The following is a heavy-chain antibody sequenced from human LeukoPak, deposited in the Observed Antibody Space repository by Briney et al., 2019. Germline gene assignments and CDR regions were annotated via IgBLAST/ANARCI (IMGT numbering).Heavy chain of an antibody. CDR3: AKVMAPAGTWFFDY. CDR2: ARASGSIA. D-gene: IGHD6-13*01. Sequence: GGSLRLSCVASGFTFTSYAMSWVRQAPGKGLESVSTARASGSIAYYADSVKGRFTISRDSSKNTLHLQMNSLRAEATAVYYCAKVMAPAGTWFFDYWSQGTLVTVSS. J-gene: IGHJ4*02. V-gene: IGHV3-23*01. CDR1: GFTFTSYA.